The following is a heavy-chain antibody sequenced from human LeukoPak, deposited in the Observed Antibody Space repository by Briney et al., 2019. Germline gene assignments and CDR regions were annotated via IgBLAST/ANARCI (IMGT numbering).Heavy chain of an antibody. CDR1: GGSISRGGYY. CDR3: AKMGDIVVVPAAIPLGAFDI. J-gene: IGHJ3*02. Sequence: SETLSLTCTVSGGSISRGGYYWSWIRQHPGKGLEWIGYIYYSGSTYYNPSLKSQVTISVDTSKNQFSLKLSSVTAADTAVYYCAKMGDIVVVPAAIPLGAFDIWGQGTMVTVSS. V-gene: IGHV4-31*01. D-gene: IGHD2-2*02. CDR2: IYYSGST.